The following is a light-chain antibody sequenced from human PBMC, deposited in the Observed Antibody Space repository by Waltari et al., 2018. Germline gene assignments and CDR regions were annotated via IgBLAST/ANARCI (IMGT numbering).Light chain of an antibody. CDR3: MQARQTPWT. J-gene: IGKJ1*01. CDR2: LVS. Sequence: DIVMTQSPLSLSVTPGEPASISCRSSQSLLHSSGHTFLDWYLQKPGQSPQLLIYLVSNRASGVPDRFSGSGSGTDFTLKISRVEAEDVGVYFCMQARQTPWTFGQGTRVEIK. V-gene: IGKV2-28*01. CDR1: QSLLHSSGHTF.